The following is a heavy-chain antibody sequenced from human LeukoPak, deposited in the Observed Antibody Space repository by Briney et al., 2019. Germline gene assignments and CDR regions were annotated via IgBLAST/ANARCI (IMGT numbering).Heavy chain of an antibody. V-gene: IGHV3-11*01. CDR3: ATTIITMVRGVRAPHFDY. CDR1: GFTFSDYY. Sequence: GGSLRLSCAASGFTFSDYYMSWIRQAPGKGLEWVSYISSSGSTIYYADSVKGRFTISRDNAKNSLYLQMNSLRAEDTAVYYCATTIITMVRGVRAPHFDYWGQGTLVTVSS. J-gene: IGHJ4*02. CDR2: ISSSGSTI. D-gene: IGHD3-10*01.